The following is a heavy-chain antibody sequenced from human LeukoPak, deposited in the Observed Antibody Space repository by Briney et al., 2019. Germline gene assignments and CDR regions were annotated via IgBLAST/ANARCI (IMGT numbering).Heavy chain of an antibody. CDR3: ARDHNYAFDN. CDR2: IGVSSGNT. V-gene: IGHV3-48*04. J-gene: IGHJ4*02. CDR1: GFPFSDYS. D-gene: IGHD1-1*01. Sequence: GGSLRLSCTASGFPFSDYSMNWVRQAPGKGLEWISYIGVSSGNTKYADSVKGRFTISADNARNSLYLQMNSLRVEDTAVYYCARDHNYAFDNWGQGTLVSVSS.